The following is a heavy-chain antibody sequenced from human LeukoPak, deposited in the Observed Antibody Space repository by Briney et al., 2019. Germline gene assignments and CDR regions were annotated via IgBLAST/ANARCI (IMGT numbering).Heavy chain of an antibody. V-gene: IGHV3-30*02. J-gene: IGHJ4*02. CDR3: AKHSHDGSAPYYEAQLDY. CDR2: IRYDGSNK. D-gene: IGHD3-3*01. Sequence: GGSLRLSCAASGFTFSGSAMHWVRQAPGKGLEWVAFIRYDGSNKYYADSVKGRFTISRDNSKNTLYLQMNSLRAEDTAIYYCAKHSHDGSAPYYEAQLDYWGQGALVTVSS. CDR1: GFTFSGSA.